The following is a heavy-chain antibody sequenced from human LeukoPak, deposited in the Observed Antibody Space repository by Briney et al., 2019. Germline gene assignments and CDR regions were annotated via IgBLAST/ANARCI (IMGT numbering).Heavy chain of an antibody. Sequence: GGSLRLSCAASGFTFSTYAMTWVRQAPGKGLEWVSSISGSGAGKFYAAPVKGRFTTSRDNSRNTLYVQMNSLRAEDTAVYYCAKAAYDDYAGAFDIWGQGTMVIASS. CDR2: ISGSGAGK. D-gene: IGHD4-17*01. J-gene: IGHJ3*02. CDR3: AKAAYDDYAGAFDI. CDR1: GFTFSTYA. V-gene: IGHV3-23*01.